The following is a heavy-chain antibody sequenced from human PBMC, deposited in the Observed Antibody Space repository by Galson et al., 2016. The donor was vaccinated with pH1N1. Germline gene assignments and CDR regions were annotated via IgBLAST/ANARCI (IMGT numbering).Heavy chain of an antibody. Sequence: SVKVSCKASRDTFINYAFSWVRQAPGKGLEWMGGIIPILGAPNYAQNFQGRVTISTDKSTTNAYMELTGLTSGDTAIYYCARMSSGYNTIDSWGQGTLITVSS. CDR2: IIPILGAP. D-gene: IGHD3-22*01. CDR1: RDTFINYA. J-gene: IGHJ4*02. V-gene: IGHV1-69*10. CDR3: ARMSSGYNTIDS.